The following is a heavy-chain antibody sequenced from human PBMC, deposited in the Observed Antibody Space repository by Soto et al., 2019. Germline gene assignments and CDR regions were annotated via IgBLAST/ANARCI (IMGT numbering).Heavy chain of an antibody. D-gene: IGHD6-13*01. CDR1: GGSISSYY. CDR3: ARGGAYSSSWCDY. Sequence: SETLSLTCTVSGGSISSYYWSWIRQPPGKGLEWIGYIYYSGSTNYNPSLKSRVTISVDTSKNQFSLKPSSVTAADTAVYYCARGGAYSSSWCDYWGQGTLVTSPQ. CDR2: IYYSGST. V-gene: IGHV4-59*01. J-gene: IGHJ4*02.